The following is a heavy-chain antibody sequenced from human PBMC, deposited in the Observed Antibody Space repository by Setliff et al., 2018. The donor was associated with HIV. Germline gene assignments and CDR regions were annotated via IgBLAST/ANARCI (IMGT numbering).Heavy chain of an antibody. J-gene: IGHJ3*02. CDR2: IYHSGNA. V-gene: IGHV4-38-2*01. CDR3: ARGSCSTISCSLRVGNDAFDI. Sequence: PSETLSLTCAASGYSISSGYYWGWIRQPPGKGLEWIGSIYHSGNAYYNPSLKSRLTISMDTSKNQFSLKLNSVTAADTAVYYCARGSCSTISCSLRVGNDAFDIWGQGTMVTV. D-gene: IGHD2-2*01. CDR1: GYSISSGYY.